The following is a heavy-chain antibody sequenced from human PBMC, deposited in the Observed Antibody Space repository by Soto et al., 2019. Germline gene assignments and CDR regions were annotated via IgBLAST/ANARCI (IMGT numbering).Heavy chain of an antibody. CDR3: AKFFVETGSNSGWPWSFHY. CDR1: GFTFSNYA. CDR2: ISGSGGTT. V-gene: IGHV3-23*01. Sequence: EVQLLESGGGLVQPGRSLRLSCAASGFTFSNYAMSWVRQAPGQGLDWVSAISGSGGTTYYADSVKGRFTISRDKSKHTLFLQMTSLRAEDAAVYYCAKFFVETGSNSGWPWSFHYWGQGTLVTVSS. D-gene: IGHD6-25*01. J-gene: IGHJ4*02.